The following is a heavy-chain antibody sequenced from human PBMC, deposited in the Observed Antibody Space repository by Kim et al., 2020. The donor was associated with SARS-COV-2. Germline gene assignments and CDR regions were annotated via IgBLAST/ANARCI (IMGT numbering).Heavy chain of an antibody. CDR2: MNPNSGNT. V-gene: IGHV1-8*01. CDR1: GYTFTSYD. Sequence: ASVKVSCKASGYTFTSYDINWVRQATGQGLEWMGWMNPNSGNTGYAQKFQGRVTMTRNTSISTAYMELSSLRSEDTAVYYCARGIETYYDFWSGYYTGRWKDYYYYYYMDVWGKGTTVTVSS. J-gene: IGHJ6*03. CDR3: ARGIETYYDFWSGYYTGRWKDYYYYYYMDV. D-gene: IGHD3-3*01.